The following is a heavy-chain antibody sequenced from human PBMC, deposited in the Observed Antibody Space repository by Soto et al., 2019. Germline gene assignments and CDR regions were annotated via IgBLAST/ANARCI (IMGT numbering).Heavy chain of an antibody. V-gene: IGHV1-69*13. CDR1: GGTFSSYA. J-gene: IGHJ4*02. Sequence: SVKVSCKASGGTFSSYAISWVRQAPGQGLEWMGGIIPIFGTANYAQKFQGRVTITADESTSTAYMELSSLRSEDTAVYYCAREGDSGSYKTSDYWGQGTLVTVSS. D-gene: IGHD1-26*01. CDR3: AREGDSGSYKTSDY. CDR2: IIPIFGTA.